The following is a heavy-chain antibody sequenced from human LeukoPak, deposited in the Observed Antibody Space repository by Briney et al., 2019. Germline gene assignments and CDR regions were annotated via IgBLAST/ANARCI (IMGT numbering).Heavy chain of an antibody. CDR3: ATGLTTVTPCLGY. CDR2: FDPEDGET. D-gene: IGHD4-17*01. V-gene: IGHV1-24*01. CDR1: GGTFSSYA. Sequence: ASVKVSCKASGGTFSSYAISWVRQAPGKGLEWMGGFDPEDGETIYAQKFQGRVTMTEDTSTDTAYMEVSSLRSEDTAVYYCATGLTTVTPCLGYWGQGTLVTVS. J-gene: IGHJ4*02.